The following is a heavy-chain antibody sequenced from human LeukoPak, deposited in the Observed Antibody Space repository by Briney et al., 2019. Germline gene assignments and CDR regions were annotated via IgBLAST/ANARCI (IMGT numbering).Heavy chain of an antibody. CDR1: GGSISRYY. CDR2: MYTSGST. CDR3: ARISYYYYYYGMDV. Sequence: SETLSLTCTVSGGSISRYYWSWIRQPAGKGLEWIGRMYTSGSTNYNPSLKSRVTISVDTSKNQFSLKLSSVTAADTAVYYCARISYYYYYYGMDVWGQGTTVTVSS. V-gene: IGHV4-4*07. J-gene: IGHJ6*02.